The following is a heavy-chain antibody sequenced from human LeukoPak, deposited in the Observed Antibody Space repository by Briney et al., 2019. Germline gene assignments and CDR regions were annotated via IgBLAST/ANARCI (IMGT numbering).Heavy chain of an antibody. CDR2: IYSSGST. V-gene: IGHV4-61*02. CDR1: GGSISSGSYY. CDR3: AREGGYYYGSGSYYNSNWFDP. J-gene: IGHJ5*02. Sequence: SQTLSLTCTVSGGSISSGSYYWSWIRQPAGKGLEWIGRIYSSGSTNYNPSLKSRVTMSVDTSKNQFSLKLSSVTAADTAVYYCAREGGYYYGSGSYYNSNWFDPWGQGTLVTVSS. D-gene: IGHD3-10*01.